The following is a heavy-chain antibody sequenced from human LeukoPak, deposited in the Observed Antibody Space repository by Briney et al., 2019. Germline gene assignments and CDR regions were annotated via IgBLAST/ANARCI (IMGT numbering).Heavy chain of an antibody. CDR2: ISGSGGNT. CDR1: GFTFSIYA. J-gene: IGHJ1*01. D-gene: IGHD3-22*01. CDR3: AGDRRYDSSGYFQH. V-gene: IGHV3-23*01. Sequence: GGSLRLSCAASGFTFSIYAMSWVRQAPGKGLDWVSAISGSGGNTYYADSVKGRFPISRDNSKTMLYLQRYSLRVEDTAVYYCAGDRRYDSSGYFQHWGQGSLVTVSS.